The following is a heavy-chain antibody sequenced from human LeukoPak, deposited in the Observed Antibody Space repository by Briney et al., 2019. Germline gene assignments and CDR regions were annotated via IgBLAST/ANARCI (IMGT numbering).Heavy chain of an antibody. J-gene: IGHJ6*03. CDR1: GYTFTSYG. CDR2: ISAYYGNT. Sequence: ASVKLSCKASGYTFTSYGISWVRQAPGQGLECMGWISAYYGNTNYAQKLQGRVTMTTDTSTSTAYMELRSLRSDDTAVSYCARVVATAMGIYSYYMDVWGKGTTVTVSS. V-gene: IGHV1-18*01. D-gene: IGHD5-18*01. CDR3: ARVVATAMGIYSYYMDV.